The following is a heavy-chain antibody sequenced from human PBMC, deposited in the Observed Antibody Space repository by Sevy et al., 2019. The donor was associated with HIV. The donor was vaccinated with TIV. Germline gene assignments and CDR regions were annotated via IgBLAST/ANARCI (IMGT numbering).Heavy chain of an antibody. J-gene: IGHJ4*02. CDR1: GFTFSSYA. CDR2: VSYDGSNK. Sequence: GGSLRLSCAASGFTFSSYAMHWVRRAPGKGLEWVAVVSYDGSNKDYADSVKGRFTISRDNSKNTLYLQMNSLRAEDTAVYYCARDSTLIAARFDYWGQGTLVTVSS. D-gene: IGHD6-6*01. V-gene: IGHV3-30-3*01. CDR3: ARDSTLIAARFDY.